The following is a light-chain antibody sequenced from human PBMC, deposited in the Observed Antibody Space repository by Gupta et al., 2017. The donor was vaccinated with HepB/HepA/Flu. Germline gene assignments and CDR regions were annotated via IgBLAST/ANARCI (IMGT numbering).Light chain of an antibody. CDR2: GTS. CDR3: QQDGRLPIT. V-gene: IGKV3-20*01. CDR1: QSINSNS. Sequence: DIVLTQSPGTLSLSPGERATLSCRASQSINSNSLAWCQQKPGQAPRLLIYGTSSRATGIPDRFSGGGSGTDFTLTISRLEPEDFAVYYCQQDGRLPITFGQGTQVEIK. J-gene: IGKJ5*01.